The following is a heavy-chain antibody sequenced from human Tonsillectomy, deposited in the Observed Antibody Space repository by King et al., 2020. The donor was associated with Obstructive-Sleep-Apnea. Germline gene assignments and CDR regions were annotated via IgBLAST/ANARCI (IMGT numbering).Heavy chain of an antibody. Sequence: QLVQSGAEVKKPGESLKISCKGSGYSFTSYWSGWVRQMPGKGLEWMGIIYPGDSDTRYSPSFQGQVTISADKSISTAYLQWSSLKASDTAMYYCVSGDTRILGVDWYFDLWGRGTLVTVSS. CDR1: GYSFTSYW. D-gene: IGHD7-27*01. CDR2: IYPGDSDT. J-gene: IGHJ2*01. V-gene: IGHV5-51*01. CDR3: VSGDTRILGVDWYFDL.